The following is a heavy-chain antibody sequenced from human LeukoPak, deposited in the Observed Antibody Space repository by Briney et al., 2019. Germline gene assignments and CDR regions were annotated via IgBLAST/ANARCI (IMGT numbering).Heavy chain of an antibody. Sequence: SQTLSLTCAISGDSVSSKSAAWSWIRQSPSRGLEWLGRTYYRSKWYNEYAVSVKSRIVINPDTSKNQFSLHLNSVTPEDTAMYYCAKLGDSSTWGQGTLVTVSP. J-gene: IGHJ5*02. CDR3: AKLGDSST. D-gene: IGHD6-19*01. CDR2: TYYRSKWYN. CDR1: GDSVSSKSAA. V-gene: IGHV6-1*01.